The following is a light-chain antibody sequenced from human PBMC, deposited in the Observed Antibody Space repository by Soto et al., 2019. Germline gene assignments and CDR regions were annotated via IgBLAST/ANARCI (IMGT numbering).Light chain of an antibody. CDR1: QDMNTY. CDR3: QLLNSYPLT. V-gene: IGKV1-9*01. J-gene: IGKJ4*01. CDR2: GAS. Sequence: DIQLTLSPSFMSASVGDRVTITCRASQDMNTYIAWYQHTPGKAPKLLIYGASTLQSGVPARFSGSESGAVFTLRIISLQPEDFATYYCQLLNSYPLTFGGGTKVDIK.